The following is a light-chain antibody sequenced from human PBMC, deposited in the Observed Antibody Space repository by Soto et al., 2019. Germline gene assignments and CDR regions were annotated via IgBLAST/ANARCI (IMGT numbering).Light chain of an antibody. CDR3: SSYTSSSTLYV. CDR2: EVS. J-gene: IGLJ1*01. CDR1: SSDVGGYKY. V-gene: IGLV2-14*01. Sequence: QSALTQPASVSGSPGRSITISCTGTSSDVGGYKYVSWYQQHPGKSPRLMIYEVSNRPSGVSHRFSGSKSGNTASLTISGLQAEDEADYYCSSYTSSSTLYVFGTGTKVTVL.